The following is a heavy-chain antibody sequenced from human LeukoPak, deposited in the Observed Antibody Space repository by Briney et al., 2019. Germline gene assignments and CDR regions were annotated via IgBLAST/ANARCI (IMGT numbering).Heavy chain of an antibody. V-gene: IGHV3-23*01. D-gene: IGHD5-18*01. Sequence: GGSLRLSCAVSGFTFSNYGMSWVRQAPGKGLEWVSTISGSGGRTYYADSVKGRFTISRDNSKNTLYLQMNSLRAEDTAVYYCARDADTAMVTGRFDKWGQGTLVTVSS. CDR1: GFTFSNYG. CDR3: ARDADTAMVTGRFDK. J-gene: IGHJ4*02. CDR2: ISGSGGRT.